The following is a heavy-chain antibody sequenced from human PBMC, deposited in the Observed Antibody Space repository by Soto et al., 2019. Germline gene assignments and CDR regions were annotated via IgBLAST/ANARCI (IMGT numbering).Heavy chain of an antibody. V-gene: IGHV4-31*03. CDR1: GGCISSGGYY. D-gene: IGHD4-4*01. CDR3: ARTYSNYAQNYYYYMDV. CDR2: IYYSGST. Sequence: SETLSLTCTVSGGCISSGGYYWSWIRQHPGKGLEWIGYIYYSGSTYYNPSLKSRVTISVDTSKNQFSLKLSSVTAADTAVYYCARTYSNYAQNYYYYMDVWGKGTTVTVSS. J-gene: IGHJ6*03.